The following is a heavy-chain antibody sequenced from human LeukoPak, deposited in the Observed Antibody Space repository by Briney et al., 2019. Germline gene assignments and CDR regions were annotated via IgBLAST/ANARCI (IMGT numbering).Heavy chain of an antibody. CDR1: GGSFSEYY. CDR2: INHSGST. Sequence: TSETLSLTCAVYGGSFSEYYWSWIRQPPGKRLEWIGEINHSGSTNYNPSLKSRVTISVDTSKNQFSLKLSSVTAADTAVYYCASLQSRWCFDYWGQGTLVTVSS. V-gene: IGHV4-34*01. J-gene: IGHJ4*02. D-gene: IGHD2-21*01. CDR3: ASLQSRWCFDY.